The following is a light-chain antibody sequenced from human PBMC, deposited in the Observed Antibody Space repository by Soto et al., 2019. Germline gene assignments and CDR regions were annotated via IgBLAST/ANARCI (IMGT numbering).Light chain of an antibody. V-gene: IGKV3D-11*02. Sequence: SPATLSLYKGERVTLSCRASQSVSYNLAWYQQKPGQAPRLLIYGPSTRATGIPARFSGSGSGTEFTLTISSLEPEDFAVYCCQQRSNLQITFG. CDR3: QQRSNLQIT. CDR2: GPS. CDR1: QSVSYN. J-gene: IGKJ5*01.